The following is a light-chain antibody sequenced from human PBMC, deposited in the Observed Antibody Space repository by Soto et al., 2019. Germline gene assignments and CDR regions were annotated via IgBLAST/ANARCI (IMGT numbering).Light chain of an antibody. CDR3: LQDYNSPPT. J-gene: IGKJ1*01. V-gene: IGKV1-6*01. CDR2: AAS. CDR1: QGIRND. Sequence: AIQMTQSPSSLSASVGERVTITCRASQGIRNDLGWYQQKPGKAPKLLIYAASSLQSGVPSRFSGSGSGTDFTLTSSSLQPEYFATYYCLQDYNSPPTFGQGTKLEIK.